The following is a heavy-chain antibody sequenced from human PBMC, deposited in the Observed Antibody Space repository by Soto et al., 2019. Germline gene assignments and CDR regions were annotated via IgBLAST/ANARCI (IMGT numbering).Heavy chain of an antibody. D-gene: IGHD2-8*01. CDR1: GTSISSYY. CDR2: IHYSGTT. CDR3: ARYNSYAIDY. J-gene: IGHJ4*02. Sequence: SETLSLTCTVSGTSISSYYWSWIRQPPGKGLEWIANIHYSGTTNYNPSLASRVTLSVDTSKNQFSLKMSSVTAADRAMYFCARYNSYAIDYWGRGTLVTVSS. V-gene: IGHV4-59*01.